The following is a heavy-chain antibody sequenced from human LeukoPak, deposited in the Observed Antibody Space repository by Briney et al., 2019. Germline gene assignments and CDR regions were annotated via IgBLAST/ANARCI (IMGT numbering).Heavy chain of an antibody. CDR2: ICTSGST. V-gene: IGHV4-61*02. J-gene: IGHJ3*02. Sequence: SETLSLTCTVSGGSISSGSYYWSWIRQPAGKGLEWIGRICTSGSTNYNPSLKSRVTISVDTSKNQFSLRLSSVTAADTAVYYCARAPSEWEAFDIWGQGTMVTVSS. CDR3: ARAPSEWEAFDI. CDR1: GGSISSGSYY. D-gene: IGHD1-26*01.